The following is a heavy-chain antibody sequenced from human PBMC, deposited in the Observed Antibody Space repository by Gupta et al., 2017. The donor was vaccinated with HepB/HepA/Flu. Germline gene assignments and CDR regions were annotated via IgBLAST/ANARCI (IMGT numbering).Heavy chain of an antibody. CDR1: GYTFTSYD. V-gene: IGHV1-8*03. D-gene: IGHD3-3*01. CDR2: MNPNSGNT. CDR3: SRGNVRGFLEWLDGGSPIDY. Sequence: GASVKVSCKASGYTFTSYDITWVRQATGHGLEWMGWMNPNSGNTGYAQKFQGRVTITRNTSISTAYMELSSLRSEDTAVYYCSRGNVRGFLEWLDGGSPIDYWGQGTLVTVSS. J-gene: IGHJ4*02.